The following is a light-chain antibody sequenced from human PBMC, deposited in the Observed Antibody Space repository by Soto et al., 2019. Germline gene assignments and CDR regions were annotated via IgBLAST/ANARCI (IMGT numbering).Light chain of an antibody. V-gene: IGKV3-20*01. CDR1: QSVSSSY. CDR3: QKYGSSPTWT. J-gene: IGKJ1*01. Sequence: EIVVTQSPGTLSLSPGERATLSCRASQSVSSSYLAWYQQKPGQAPRLLIYGASSRATGIPDRFSGSGSGTDFTLTISRLEPEDFAVYYCQKYGSSPTWTFGQGTKVDIK. CDR2: GAS.